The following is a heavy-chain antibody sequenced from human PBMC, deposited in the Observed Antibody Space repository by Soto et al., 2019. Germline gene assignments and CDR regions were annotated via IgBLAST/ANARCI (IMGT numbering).Heavy chain of an antibody. CDR3: ARDLTTVTTNFGY. D-gene: IGHD4-17*01. Sequence: GGSLRLSCAASGFTFSSYAMHWVPQAPGKGVEWVAVISYDGSNKYYADSVKGRFTISRDNSKNTLYLQMNSLRAEDTAVYYCARDLTTVTTNFGYWGQGTLVTVSS. CDR1: GFTFSSYA. V-gene: IGHV3-30-3*01. CDR2: ISYDGSNK. J-gene: IGHJ4*02.